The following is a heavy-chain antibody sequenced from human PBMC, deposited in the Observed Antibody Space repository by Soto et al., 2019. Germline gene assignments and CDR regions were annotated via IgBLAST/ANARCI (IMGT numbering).Heavy chain of an antibody. D-gene: IGHD2-8*01. Sequence: GGSLRLSCAASGFTFSSYSMNWVRQAPGKGLEWVSSISSSSSYIYYADSVKGRFTISRDNAKNSLYLQMNSLRAEDTAVYYCARDXRYCTNGVCYRPYGMDVWGQGTTVTVSS. CDR3: ARDXRYCTNGVCYRPYGMDV. CDR2: ISSSSSYI. J-gene: IGHJ6*02. V-gene: IGHV3-21*01. CDR1: GFTFSSYS.